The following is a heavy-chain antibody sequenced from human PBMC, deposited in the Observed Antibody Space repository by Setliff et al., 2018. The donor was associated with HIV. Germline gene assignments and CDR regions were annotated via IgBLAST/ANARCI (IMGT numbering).Heavy chain of an antibody. J-gene: IGHJ4*02. V-gene: IGHV1-69*13. CDR2: INPIFGTP. CDR1: GGTFNIYS. CDR3: ARPWGGLVQTANYFDS. Sequence: SVKVSCKASGGTFNIYSIHWVRQAPGQGLEWMGGINPIFGTPHYGQRFQGRVTITADESTRTANMELSSLTVEDTAVYFCARPWGGLVQTANYFDSWGQGTLVTVSS. D-gene: IGHD3-3*01.